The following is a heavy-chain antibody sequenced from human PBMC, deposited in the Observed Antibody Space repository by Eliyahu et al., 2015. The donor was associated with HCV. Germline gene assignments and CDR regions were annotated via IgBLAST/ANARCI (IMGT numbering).Heavy chain of an antibody. V-gene: IGHV3-30*18. CDR1: GFTFSSYG. CDR3: AKGIVVVTALFDY. Sequence: QVQLVESGGGVVQPGRSLRLXXAASGFTFSSYGMHWVRQGPGKGLEWVAVISYDGSNKYYADSVKGRFTISRDNSKNTLYLQMNSLRAEDTAVYYCAKGIVVVTALFDYWGQGTLVTVSS. CDR2: ISYDGSNK. D-gene: IGHD2-21*02. J-gene: IGHJ4*02.